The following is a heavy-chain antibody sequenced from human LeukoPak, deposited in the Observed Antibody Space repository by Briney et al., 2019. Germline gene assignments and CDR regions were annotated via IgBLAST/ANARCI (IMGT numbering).Heavy chain of an antibody. CDR2: IRYDGSNK. CDR3: ARERGGGTSGTAAAGNAFDI. V-gene: IGHV3-30*02. CDR1: GFTFSSYG. D-gene: IGHD2-8*01. J-gene: IGHJ3*02. Sequence: GGSLRLSCAASGFTFSSYGMHWVRQAPGKGLEWVAFIRYDGSNKYYADSVKGRFTISRDNAKNSLYLQINSLRAEDTAVYYCARERGGGTSGTAAAGNAFDIWGQGTMVTVSS.